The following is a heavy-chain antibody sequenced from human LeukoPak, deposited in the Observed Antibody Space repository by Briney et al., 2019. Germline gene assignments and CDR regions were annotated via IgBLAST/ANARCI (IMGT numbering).Heavy chain of an antibody. V-gene: IGHV4-4*09. Sequence: SETLSLTCTVSGGSISSYYWSWIRQPPGKGLEWIGYIYTSGSTNYNPSLKSRVTISVDTSKNQFSLKLSSVTAADTAVYYCARHAYYDFWSGHFDAFDIRGQGTMVTVSS. CDR2: IYTSGST. J-gene: IGHJ3*02. CDR3: ARHAYYDFWSGHFDAFDI. CDR1: GGSISSYY. D-gene: IGHD3-3*01.